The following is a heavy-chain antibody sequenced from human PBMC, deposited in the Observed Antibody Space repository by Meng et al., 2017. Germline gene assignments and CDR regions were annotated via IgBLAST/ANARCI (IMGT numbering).Heavy chain of an antibody. J-gene: IGHJ3*02. CDR1: NGSMNNYY. D-gene: IGHD7-27*01. V-gene: IGHV4-59*08. Sequence: SETLSLTCTVSNGSMNNYYWSWMRQPPGKGLEWIGFVHYSGSTNYNSSLTSRVSMSIDMSENHFSLKLTSVTAADTAVYYCARSNWGLRGLDVFDIWGQGTMVTVSS. CDR2: VHYSGST. CDR3: ARSNWGLRGLDVFDI.